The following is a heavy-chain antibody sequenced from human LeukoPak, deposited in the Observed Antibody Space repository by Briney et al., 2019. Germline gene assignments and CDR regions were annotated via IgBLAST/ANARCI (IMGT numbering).Heavy chain of an antibody. V-gene: IGHV4-59*01. Sequence: SETLSLTCTLYGGSISTYYSSWIRQPPREGMGWIGYIYHSGSTNYNPSLKSRVTISVDTSKNQFSLKLSSVTAADAAVYYCARGGGYASPIGYWGQGALVTVSS. CDR1: GGSISTYY. CDR2: IYHSGST. D-gene: IGHD5-12*01. J-gene: IGHJ4*02. CDR3: ARGGGYASPIGY.